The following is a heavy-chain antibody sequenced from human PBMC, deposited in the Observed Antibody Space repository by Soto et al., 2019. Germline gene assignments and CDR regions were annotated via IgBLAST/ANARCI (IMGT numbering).Heavy chain of an antibody. Sequence: GGSLRLSCAASGFHVSYNFMTWVRQAPGKGLEWVSVLYTGGSTYYADSVKGRFTISRDNSKNTLHLQMNSLRAEDTAVYYCARGGYYYDSSGYPAFDIWGQGTMVTVSS. CDR3: ARGGYYYDSSGYPAFDI. V-gene: IGHV3-53*01. J-gene: IGHJ3*02. D-gene: IGHD3-22*01. CDR2: LYTGGST. CDR1: GFHVSYNF.